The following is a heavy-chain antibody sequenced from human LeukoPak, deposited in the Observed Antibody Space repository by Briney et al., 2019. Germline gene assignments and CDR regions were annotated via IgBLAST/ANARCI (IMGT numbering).Heavy chain of an antibody. Sequence: GGSLRLSCAASGFTFRNYMMHWVRQAPGKGLDWVAVILEDGSIQHYADSVRGRFTISRDNAKNSLYLQMNSLRAEDTAVYSCARGADGVSSNSRGWFNPWGQGTLVTVSS. CDR3: ARGADGVSSNSRGWFNP. D-gene: IGHD2-15*01. CDR1: GFTFRNYM. J-gene: IGHJ5*02. V-gene: IGHV3-30*04. CDR2: ILEDGSIQ.